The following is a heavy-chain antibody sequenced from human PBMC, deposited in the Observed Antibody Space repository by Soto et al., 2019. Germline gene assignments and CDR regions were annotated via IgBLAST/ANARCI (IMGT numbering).Heavy chain of an antibody. V-gene: IGHV1-69*01. CDR1: GGTFSSYA. Sequence: QVQLVQSGAEVKKPGSSVQVSCKASGGTFSSYAISWVRQAPGQGLEWMGGIIPIFGTANYAQKFQGRVTITADESTSTAYMELSSLRSEDTAVYYCASLGAKEMAPITPYFDYWGQGTLVTVSS. J-gene: IGHJ4*02. CDR3: ASLGAKEMAPITPYFDY. CDR2: IIPIFGTA. D-gene: IGHD5-12*01.